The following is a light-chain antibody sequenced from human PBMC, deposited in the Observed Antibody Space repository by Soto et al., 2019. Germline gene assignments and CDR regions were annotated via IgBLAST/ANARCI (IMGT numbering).Light chain of an antibody. Sequence: DIQMTQSPSSLSASVGDRVTITCRASQSISSYLNWYQQKPGKAPNLLIYVASSLQSGVPSRFSGSGSGTDFTLTISSLQPEDFATYYCQQSYSTSRTFGQGTKVEIK. CDR3: QQSYSTSRT. V-gene: IGKV1-39*01. CDR2: VAS. CDR1: QSISSY. J-gene: IGKJ1*01.